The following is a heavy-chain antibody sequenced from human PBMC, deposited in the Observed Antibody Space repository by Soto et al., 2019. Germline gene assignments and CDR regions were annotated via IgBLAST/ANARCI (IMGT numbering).Heavy chain of an antibody. J-gene: IGHJ4*02. CDR2: ISAYNGNT. Sequence: QVQLVQSGAEVKKPGASVKLSCKASGYTFTSYGISWVRQAPGQGLEWMGWISAYNGNTNYEEKLQGRATMTTDTSTSTAYMELRSLISDDTAVYYCARDVWRQLVSPPFDYWGQGTLVTVSS. CDR3: ARDVWRQLVSPPFDY. V-gene: IGHV1-18*04. CDR1: GYTFTSYG. D-gene: IGHD6-6*01.